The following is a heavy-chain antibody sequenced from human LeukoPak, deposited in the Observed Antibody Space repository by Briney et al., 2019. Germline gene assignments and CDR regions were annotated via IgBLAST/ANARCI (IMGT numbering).Heavy chain of an antibody. V-gene: IGHV1-2*02. Sequence: ASVKVSCKASGYTFTGYYMHWVRQAPGQGLEWMGWINPNSGGTNYAQKFQGRVTITADKSTSTAYMELSSLRSEDTAVYYCARAHLGYCSGGSCYGWFDPWGQGTLVTVSS. J-gene: IGHJ5*02. D-gene: IGHD2-15*01. CDR3: ARAHLGYCSGGSCYGWFDP. CDR1: GYTFTGYY. CDR2: INPNSGGT.